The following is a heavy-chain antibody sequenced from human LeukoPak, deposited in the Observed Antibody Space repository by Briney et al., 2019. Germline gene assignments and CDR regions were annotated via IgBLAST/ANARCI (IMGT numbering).Heavy chain of an antibody. D-gene: IGHD3-10*02. CDR3: AIVSAMLDFSLDV. Sequence: SQTLSLTCTVSGVSITKGGYYWGWIRQPPGKGLEYIGYIYHTGNTFYNPSLESRATLSLDKSKNGFSLTLTSVTVGDTAVYFCAIVSAMLDFSLDVWGKGTTVIVSS. J-gene: IGHJ6*04. V-gene: IGHV4-30-2*01. CDR1: GVSITKGGYY. CDR2: IYHTGNT.